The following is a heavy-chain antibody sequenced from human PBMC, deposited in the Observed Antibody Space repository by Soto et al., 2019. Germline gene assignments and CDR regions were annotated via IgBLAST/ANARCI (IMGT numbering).Heavy chain of an antibody. V-gene: IGHV4-59*01. CDR1: GGSISSYY. Sequence: SETLSLTCTVSGGSISSYYWSWIRQPPGKGLEWIGYIYYSGSTNYNPSLKSRVTISVDTSKNQFSLKLSSVTAADTAVYYCAKVNDFWTGHYSTNWFDPWGQGTLVTVS. CDR2: IYYSGST. CDR3: AKVNDFWTGHYSTNWFDP. D-gene: IGHD3-3*01. J-gene: IGHJ5*02.